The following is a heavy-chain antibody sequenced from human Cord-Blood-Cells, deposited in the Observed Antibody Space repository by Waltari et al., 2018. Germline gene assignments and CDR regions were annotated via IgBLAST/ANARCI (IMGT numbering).Heavy chain of an antibody. CDR2: IDWDDDK. J-gene: IGHJ5*02. Sequence: QVTLRESGPALVKPTQTLTLTCTFSGFSLSTSGMCVCWIRQPPGKALEWLELIDWDDDKYYSTSLKTRLTISKDTSKNQVVLTKTNMDPVDTATYYCARTNGYDFWSGQGWFDPWGQGTLVTVSS. CDR1: GFSLSTSGMC. V-gene: IGHV2-70*01. D-gene: IGHD3-3*01. CDR3: ARTNGYDFWSGQGWFDP.